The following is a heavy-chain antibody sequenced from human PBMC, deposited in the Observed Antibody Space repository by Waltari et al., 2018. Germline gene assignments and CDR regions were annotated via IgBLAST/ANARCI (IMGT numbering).Heavy chain of an antibody. CDR1: GDSMSTTHW. J-gene: IGHJ4*02. Sequence: QLQESGPGLVKPSGTLSLICAVSGDSMSTTHWSSWLRQPPGKGLEWIGQVHGSGKTNYNPSLASRVTVSLATSTCHIAPKVTSATAADTALYYCVRDRGKGLYLDTWGRGILVTVSP. CDR2: VHGSGKT. CDR3: VRDRGKGLYLDT. D-gene: IGHD2-15*01. V-gene: IGHV4-4*02.